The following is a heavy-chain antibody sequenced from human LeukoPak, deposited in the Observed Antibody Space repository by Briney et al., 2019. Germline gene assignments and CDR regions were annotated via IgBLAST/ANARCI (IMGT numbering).Heavy chain of an antibody. J-gene: IGHJ3*02. CDR3: ARGGYYGSGSYYGDAFDI. Sequence: PSETLSLTCAVYGGSFSGYYWSWIRQPPGKGLEWIGGINHSGSTNYNPSLKSRVTISVDTSKNQFSLKLSSVTAADTAVYYCARGGYYGSGSYYGDAFDIWGQGTMVTVSS. CDR2: INHSGST. D-gene: IGHD3-10*01. V-gene: IGHV4-34*01. CDR1: GGSFSGYY.